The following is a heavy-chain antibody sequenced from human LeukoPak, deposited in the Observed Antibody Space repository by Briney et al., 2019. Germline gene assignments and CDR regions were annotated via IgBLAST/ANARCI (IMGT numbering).Heavy chain of an antibody. D-gene: IGHD3-3*01. CDR3: ARATYYDFWSGYNPYYYYGMDV. V-gene: IGHV1-46*01. CDR1: GYTFTGYY. CDR2: INPSGGST. J-gene: IGHJ6*02. Sequence: ASVKVSCKASGYTFTGYYMHWVRQAPGQGLEWMGIINPSGGSTSYAQKFQGRVTMTRDTSTSTVYMGLSSLRSEDTAVYYCARATYYDFWSGYNPYYYYGMDVWGQGTTVTVSS.